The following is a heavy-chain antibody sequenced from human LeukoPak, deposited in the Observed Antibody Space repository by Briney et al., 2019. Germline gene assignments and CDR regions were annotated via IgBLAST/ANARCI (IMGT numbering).Heavy chain of an antibody. J-gene: IGHJ6*03. CDR2: IYYSGST. CDR3: ARETYGYYDSSGYPPEIYYYYYYMDV. Sequence: PSETLSLTCTVSGGSISSSSYYWGWIRQPPGKGLEWIGSIYYSGSTYYNPSLKSRVTISVDTSKNQFSLKLSSVTAADTAVYYCARETYGYYDSSGYPPEIYYYYYYMDVWGKGTTVTVSS. D-gene: IGHD3-22*01. CDR1: GGSISSSSYY. V-gene: IGHV4-39*02.